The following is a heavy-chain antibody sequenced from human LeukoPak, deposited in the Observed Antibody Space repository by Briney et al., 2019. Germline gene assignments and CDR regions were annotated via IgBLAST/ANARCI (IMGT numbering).Heavy chain of an antibody. CDR1: GFTFSSYA. Sequence: GASLRLSCAASGFTFSSYAMSWVRQAPGKGLEWVSAISGSGGSTYYADSVKGRFTISRDNSKNTLYLQMNSLRAEDTAVYYCAKSLRVLRFLEWLLHFDYWGQGTLVTVSS. CDR2: ISGSGGST. J-gene: IGHJ4*02. V-gene: IGHV3-23*01. D-gene: IGHD3-3*01. CDR3: AKSLRVLRFLEWLLHFDY.